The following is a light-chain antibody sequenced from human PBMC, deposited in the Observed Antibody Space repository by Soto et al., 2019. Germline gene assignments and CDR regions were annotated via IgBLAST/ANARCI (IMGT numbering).Light chain of an antibody. CDR1: QSVSSSY. J-gene: IGKJ2*01. CDR2: GAS. CDR3: QQYGSSHVT. V-gene: IGKV3-20*01. Sequence: EIVLTQSPGTLSLSPGERATLSCRASQSVSSSYLAWYQQKPGQAPRLLIYGASSRATGIPDRFSGSGSGTDFTLNISRLEPEDFAVYYVQQYGSSHVTFGQGTKLEI.